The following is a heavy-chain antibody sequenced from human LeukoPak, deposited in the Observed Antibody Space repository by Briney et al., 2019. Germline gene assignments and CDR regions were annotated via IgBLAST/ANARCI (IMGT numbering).Heavy chain of an antibody. CDR3: ARAGGTYYGIAFDI. CDR2: IKQDGSEK. CDR1: GFTFSSYW. Sequence: GGSLTLSCAASGFTFSSYWMSWLRQAPGKGLEWVANIKQDGSEKYYVDSVKGRFTISRDNAKNSLYLQMNSLRAEDTAVYYCARAGGTYYGIAFDIWGQGTMVTVSS. V-gene: IGHV3-7*01. D-gene: IGHD1-26*01. J-gene: IGHJ3*02.